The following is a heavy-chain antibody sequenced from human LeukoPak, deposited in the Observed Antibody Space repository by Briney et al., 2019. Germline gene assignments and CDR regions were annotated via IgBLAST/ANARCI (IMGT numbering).Heavy chain of an antibody. CDR3: ARGDGGSYGFDY. CDR2: IYYSGST. Sequence: PSETLSLTCTVSGGSISSYYWSWIRQPPGKGLEWIGYIYYSGSTNYNPSLKSRVTISVDTSKNQFSLKLSSVTAADTAVYYCARGDGGSYGFDYWGRGTLVTVSS. V-gene: IGHV4-59*01. CDR1: GGSISSYY. D-gene: IGHD1-26*01. J-gene: IGHJ4*02.